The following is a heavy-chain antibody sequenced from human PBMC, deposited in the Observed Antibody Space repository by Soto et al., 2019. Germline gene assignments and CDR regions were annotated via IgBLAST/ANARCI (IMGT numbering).Heavy chain of an antibody. J-gene: IGHJ6*02. V-gene: IGHV3-21*04. D-gene: IGHD3-22*01. CDR3: ARDPIPGDMIVNYGMDV. CDR2: ISSSSSYI. CDR1: GFTFSSYS. Sequence: GGSLRLSCAASGFTFSSYSMNWVRQAPGKGLEWVSSISSSSSYIYYADSVKGRFTISRDNAKNSLYLQMNSLRSEDTAVYYCARDPIPGDMIVNYGMDVWGQGTTVTVSS.